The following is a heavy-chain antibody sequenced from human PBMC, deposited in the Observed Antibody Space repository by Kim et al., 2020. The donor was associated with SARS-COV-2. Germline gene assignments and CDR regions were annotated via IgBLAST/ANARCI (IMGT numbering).Heavy chain of an antibody. CDR1: AFTFDDYA. CDR2: IRVDGGST. V-gene: IGHV3-43*02. CDR3: AKDSALGFDY. Sequence: GGSLRLSCAASAFTFDDYAMHWVRQAPGKGLEWVSLIRVDGGSTYFADSVKGRFTISRDNSKNSLYLQMNSLRTEDTALYYCAKDSALGFDYWRQGTLVTVSS. J-gene: IGHJ4*02. D-gene: IGHD7-27*01.